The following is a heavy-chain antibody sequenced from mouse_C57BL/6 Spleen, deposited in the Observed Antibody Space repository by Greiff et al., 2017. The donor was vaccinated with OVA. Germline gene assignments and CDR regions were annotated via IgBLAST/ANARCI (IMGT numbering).Heavy chain of an antibody. CDR1: GFTFSSYG. CDR2: ISSGGSYT. Sequence: EVMLVESGGDLVKPGGSLKLSCAASGFTFSSYGMSWVRQTPDKRLEWVATISSGGSYTYYPDSVKGRFTISRDNAKNTLYLQMSSLKSEDTAMYYCARPRAWDDGWYFDVWGTGTTVTVSS. V-gene: IGHV5-6*01. D-gene: IGHD4-1*01. CDR3: ARPRAWDDGWYFDV. J-gene: IGHJ1*03.